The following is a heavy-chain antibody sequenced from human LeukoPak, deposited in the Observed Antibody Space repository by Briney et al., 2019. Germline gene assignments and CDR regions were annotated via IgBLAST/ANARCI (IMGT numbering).Heavy chain of an antibody. J-gene: IGHJ6*03. Sequence: SSVKVSCKASGYTFTGYYMHWVRQAPGQGLEWMGWINPNSGGTNYAQKFQGRVTMTRDTSISTAYMELSRLRSDDTAVYYCARDKRHSSSWYSYYYSMDVWGKGTTVTVSS. CDR3: ARDKRHSSSWYSYYYSMDV. D-gene: IGHD6-13*01. CDR2: INPNSGGT. CDR1: GYTFTGYY. V-gene: IGHV1-2*02.